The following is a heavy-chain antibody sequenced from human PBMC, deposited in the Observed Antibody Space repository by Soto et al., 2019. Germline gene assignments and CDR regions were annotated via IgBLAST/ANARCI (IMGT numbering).Heavy chain of an antibody. CDR1: GFTFTAYW. CDR2: IKFDGITA. Sequence: EVQVVESGGGLVQPGGSLRLSCVASGFTFTAYWMHWVRQAPGQGLVWVSRIKFDGITASYADSVNGRFTISRDNAKKTVYLQMNSLRAEDRGMYYCARGIRNYYGADVWGQGTTVTVSS. D-gene: IGHD2-21*01. J-gene: IGHJ6*02. V-gene: IGHV3-74*01. CDR3: ARGIRNYYGADV.